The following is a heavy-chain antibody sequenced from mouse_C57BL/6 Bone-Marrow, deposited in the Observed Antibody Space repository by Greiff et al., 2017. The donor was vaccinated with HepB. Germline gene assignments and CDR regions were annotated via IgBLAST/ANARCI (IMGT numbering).Heavy chain of an antibody. Sequence: EVQLQQSGAELVRPGASVKLSCTASGFNIKDDYMHWVKQRPEQGLEWIGWIDPENGDTEYASKFQGEATITADTSSNTAYLQLSSLTSEDTAVYYCTMVTTGWYFDVWGTGTTVTVSS. CDR2: IDPENGDT. V-gene: IGHV14-4*01. CDR3: TMVTTGWYFDV. J-gene: IGHJ1*03. CDR1: GFNIKDDY. D-gene: IGHD2-2*01.